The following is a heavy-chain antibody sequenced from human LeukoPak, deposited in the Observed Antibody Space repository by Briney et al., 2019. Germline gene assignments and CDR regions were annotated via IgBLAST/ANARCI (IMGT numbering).Heavy chain of an antibody. Sequence: PSETLSLTCTVSGGSISGYYWSWIRQPPGKGLEWIGEINHSGSTNYNPSLKSRVTISVDTSKNQFSLKLSSVTAADTAVYYCARGWACSSTSCYPRNWFDPWGQGTLVTVSS. J-gene: IGHJ5*02. CDR1: GGSISGYY. V-gene: IGHV4-34*01. D-gene: IGHD2-2*01. CDR2: INHSGST. CDR3: ARGWACSSTSCYPRNWFDP.